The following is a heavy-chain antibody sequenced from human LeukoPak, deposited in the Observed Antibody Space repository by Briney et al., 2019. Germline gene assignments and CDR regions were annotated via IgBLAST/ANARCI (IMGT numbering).Heavy chain of an antibody. CDR2: INRSGST. J-gene: IGHJ4*02. CDR1: GGSFSGYY. D-gene: IGHD2-15*01. Sequence: KPSGTLSLTCAVYGGSFSGYYWSWIRQPPGEGLEWIGEINRSGSTNYNPSLKSRVTISVDTSKNQFSLKLSSVTAADTAVYYCARVVVVAAGHDYWGQGTLVTVSS. V-gene: IGHV4-34*01. CDR3: ARVVVVAAGHDY.